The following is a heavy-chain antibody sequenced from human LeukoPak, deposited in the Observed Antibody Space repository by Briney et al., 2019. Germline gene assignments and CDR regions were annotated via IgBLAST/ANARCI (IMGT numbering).Heavy chain of an antibody. CDR3: ARCDPSTDSGYGY. D-gene: IGHD5-12*01. Sequence: SVKVSCKASGGTFSSYAIIWVRQAPGQGLEWMGGIIPIFGTANYAQKFQGRVTITADKSTSTAYMELSSLRSEDTAVYYCARCDPSTDSGYGYWGQGILVTVSS. CDR1: GGTFSSYA. V-gene: IGHV1-69*06. CDR2: IIPIFGTA. J-gene: IGHJ4*02.